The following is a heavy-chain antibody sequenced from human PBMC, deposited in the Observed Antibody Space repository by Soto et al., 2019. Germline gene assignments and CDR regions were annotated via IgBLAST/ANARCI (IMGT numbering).Heavy chain of an antibody. CDR3: ARPKCSGGSCYSWSLDY. D-gene: IGHD2-15*01. Sequence: SETLSLTCTVSGGSITTGGYYWSWIRQLPGKGLEWIGHRYYSESTYYNPSLKSRVSISLDTSKNQFSLKLSFVTAADTAMYYCARPKCSGGSCYSWSLDYWGQGTQVTVSS. J-gene: IGHJ4*02. CDR1: GGSITTGGYY. V-gene: IGHV4-31*03. CDR2: RYYSEST.